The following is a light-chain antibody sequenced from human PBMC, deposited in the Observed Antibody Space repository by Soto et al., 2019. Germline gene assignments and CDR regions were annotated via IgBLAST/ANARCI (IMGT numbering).Light chain of an antibody. CDR3: MQATQFPWT. J-gene: IGKJ1*01. CDR2: KIS. V-gene: IGKV2-24*01. CDR1: QSLVHSDGNTY. Sequence: DIVMTQTPLPSPVTLGQPASISCRSSQSLVHSDGNTYLTWLQQRPGQPPRLLLYKISKRFSGVPDRSSCSVAGTAFTLKISRVEPEDVGVYYCMQATQFPWTFGQGTKVEIK.